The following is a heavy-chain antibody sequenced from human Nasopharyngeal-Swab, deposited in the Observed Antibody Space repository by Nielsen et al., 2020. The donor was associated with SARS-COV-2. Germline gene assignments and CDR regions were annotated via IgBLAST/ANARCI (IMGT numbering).Heavy chain of an antibody. Sequence: GGSLRLSCAASGFTFGNYWMSWVRPAPGKRLEWVANIKGDGSEKDYVDSVKGRFTISRDNIKNSLYLQMNSLRVEDTAVYFCARLPRNNWRLDSWGQGILVTVSS. CDR3: ARLPRNNWRLDS. D-gene: IGHD1-20*01. CDR2: IKGDGSEK. J-gene: IGHJ4*02. V-gene: IGHV3-7*03. CDR1: GFTFGNYW.